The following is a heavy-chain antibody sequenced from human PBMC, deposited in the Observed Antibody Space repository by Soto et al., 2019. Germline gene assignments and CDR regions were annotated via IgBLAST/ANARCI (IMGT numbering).Heavy chain of an antibody. CDR1: GFTFGGSA. CDR2: ISSKTTSYAT. D-gene: IGHD6-19*01. V-gene: IGHV3-73*02. CDR3: TRQADAVQWLVVPTDYTFDY. J-gene: IGHJ4*02. Sequence: EGQLVESGGGLVQPGGSLKLSCAASGFTFGGSAMHWVRQASGKGLEWVGHISSKTTSYATAYAESVKGRFTIFRDDSMNTAYLQMNSLKTEATAVYFCTRQADAVQWLVVPTDYTFDYWGQGTLVTVSS.